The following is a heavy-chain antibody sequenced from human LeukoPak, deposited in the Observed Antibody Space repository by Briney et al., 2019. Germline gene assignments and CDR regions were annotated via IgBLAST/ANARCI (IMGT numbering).Heavy chain of an antibody. CDR2: IYYSGST. CDR1: GGSISSSSYY. Sequence: PSETLSLTCTVSGGSISSSSYYWGWLRQPPGKGLEWIGSIYYSGSTYYNPSLKSRVTISVDTSKNQFSLKLSSVTAADTAVYYCAREHRLSYCPLFDYWGQGTLVTVSS. V-gene: IGHV4-39*07. D-gene: IGHD3-16*02. J-gene: IGHJ4*02. CDR3: AREHRLSYCPLFDY.